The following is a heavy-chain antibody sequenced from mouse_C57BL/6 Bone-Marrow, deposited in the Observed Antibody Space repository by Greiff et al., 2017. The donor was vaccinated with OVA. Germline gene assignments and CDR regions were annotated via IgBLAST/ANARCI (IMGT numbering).Heavy chain of an antibody. J-gene: IGHJ2*01. V-gene: IGHV5-4*03. Sequence: EVKLMESGGGLVKPGGSLKLSCAASGFTFSSYAMSWVRQTPEKRLEWVATISDGGSYTYYPDNVKGRFTISRDNAKNNLYLQMSHLKSEDTAMYNCARRTIYFDYWGQGTTLTVSS. D-gene: IGHD1-1*02. CDR3: ARRTIYFDY. CDR1: GFTFSSYA. CDR2: ISDGGSYT.